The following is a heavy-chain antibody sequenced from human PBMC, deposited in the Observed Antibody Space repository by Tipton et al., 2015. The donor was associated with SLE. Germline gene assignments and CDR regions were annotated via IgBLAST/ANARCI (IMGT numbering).Heavy chain of an antibody. D-gene: IGHD3-3*01. J-gene: IGHJ4*02. V-gene: IGHV4-30-4*01. CDR3: ARDGVSDSLFDY. CDR2: IYYSGST. Sequence: TLSLTCTVSGGSISSGDYYWSWIRQPPGKGLEWIGYIYYSGSTYYNPSLKSRVTISVDTSKNQFSLKLSSVTAADTAVYYCARDGVSDSLFDYWGQGTLVTVSS. CDR1: GGSISSGDYY.